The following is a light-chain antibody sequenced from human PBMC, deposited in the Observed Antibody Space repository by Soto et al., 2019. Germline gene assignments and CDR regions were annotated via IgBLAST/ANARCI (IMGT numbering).Light chain of an antibody. Sequence: DIQRTQSPSTLSASVGDIVTITCRASQSISSWLAWYQQKPGKAPKLLIYDASSLESGVPSRFSGSGSGTDFTLTISSVQPDDFATYYRQQYNSYSWTFGQGTQVEIK. V-gene: IGKV1-5*01. CDR2: DAS. CDR3: QQYNSYSWT. CDR1: QSISSW. J-gene: IGKJ1*01.